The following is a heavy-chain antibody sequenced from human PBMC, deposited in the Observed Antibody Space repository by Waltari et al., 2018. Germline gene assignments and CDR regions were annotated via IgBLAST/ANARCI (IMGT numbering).Heavy chain of an antibody. V-gene: IGHV4-39*07. J-gene: IGHJ3*02. CDR2: IYYIGST. Sequence: QLQLQESGPGLVKPSETLSLTCTVSGGSISSSSYYWGWIRQPPGKGLGWIGRIYYIGSTYYNPSLKSRVTISVDTSKNQFSLKLSSVTAADTAVYYCARDIVVVMGLLRTNAFDIWGQGTMVTVSS. CDR1: GGSISSSSYY. CDR3: ARDIVVVMGLLRTNAFDI. D-gene: IGHD2-21*01.